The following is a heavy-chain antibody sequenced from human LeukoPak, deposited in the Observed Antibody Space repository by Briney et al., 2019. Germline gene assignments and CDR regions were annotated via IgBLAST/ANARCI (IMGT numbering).Heavy chain of an antibody. CDR1: GYTFTSYA. CDR3: TRDKYYYGSGSLEN. CDR2: ISADNVNT. Sequence: ASVKVSCKASGYTFTSYAMNWVRQAPGQGLEWMGWISADNVNTRYAQKFQGRVTMTTDTSTNTAYMELRSLRSVDTAMYYCTRDKYYYGSGSLENWGQGTPVTVSS. J-gene: IGHJ4*02. V-gene: IGHV1-18*01. D-gene: IGHD3-10*01.